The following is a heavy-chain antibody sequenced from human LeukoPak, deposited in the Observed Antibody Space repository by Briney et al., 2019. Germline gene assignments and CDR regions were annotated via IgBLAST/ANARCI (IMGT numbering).Heavy chain of an antibody. Sequence: PGGSLRLSCAASGFTFSSYAMSWVRQAPGKGLEWVSTISASGGSTYYADSVKGRFTISGDNSKNTLYLQMNSLRAEDTAVYYCAKGKFPTSSSWADYWGQGTLVTVSS. CDR2: ISASGGST. D-gene: IGHD6-13*01. V-gene: IGHV3-23*01. J-gene: IGHJ4*02. CDR3: AKGKFPTSSSWADY. CDR1: GFTFSSYA.